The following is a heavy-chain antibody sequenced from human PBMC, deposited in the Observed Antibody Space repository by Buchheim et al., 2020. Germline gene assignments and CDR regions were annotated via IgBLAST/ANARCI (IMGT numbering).Heavy chain of an antibody. CDR3: ARGDSGYDQGIAVPWIFDY. J-gene: IGHJ4*02. CDR1: GGSISSGDYY. D-gene: IGHD5-12*01. Sequence: QVQLQESGPGLVKPSQTLSLTCTVSGGSISSGDYYWSWIRQPPGKGLEWIGYIYYSGSTYYNPSLKSRVTLSVDTSNNQFSLKLSSVTAADTAVYYCARGDSGYDQGIAVPWIFDYWGQGTL. CDR2: IYYSGST. V-gene: IGHV4-30-4*01.